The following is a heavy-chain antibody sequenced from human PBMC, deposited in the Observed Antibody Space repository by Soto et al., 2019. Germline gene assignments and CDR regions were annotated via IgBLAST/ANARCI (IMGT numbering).Heavy chain of an antibody. CDR3: ARDKVGGGSCDMCYYYGMDV. CDR1: GFTFSIYA. D-gene: IGHD2-15*01. Sequence: PGGSLRLSCAASGFTFSIYAMHWVRQAPGKGLEWVAVISYDGSNKYYADSVKGRFTISRDNSKNTLYLQMNSLRAEDTAVYYCARDKVGGGSCDMCYYYGMDVWGQGTTVTVSS. V-gene: IGHV3-30-3*01. J-gene: IGHJ6*02. CDR2: ISYDGSNK.